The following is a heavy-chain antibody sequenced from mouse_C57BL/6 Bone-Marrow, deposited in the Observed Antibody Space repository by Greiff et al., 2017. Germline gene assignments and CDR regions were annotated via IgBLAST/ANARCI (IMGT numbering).Heavy chain of an antibody. CDR3: ARRGSSYWYFDV. CDR2: IWPGGGT. V-gene: IGHV2-9-1*01. Sequence: VKLMESGPGLVAPSQSLSITCTVSGFSLTSYAISWVRQPPGKGLEWLGVIWPGGGTNYNSALKSRLSISKDNSKSQVFLKMNSLQTDDTARYYCARRGSSYWYFDVWGTGTTVTVSS. CDR1: GFSLTSYA. J-gene: IGHJ1*03. D-gene: IGHD1-1*01.